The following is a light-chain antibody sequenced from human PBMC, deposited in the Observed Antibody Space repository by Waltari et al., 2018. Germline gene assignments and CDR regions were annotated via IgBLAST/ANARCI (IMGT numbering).Light chain of an antibody. CDR1: SRDVGNYKL. CDR3: CSYAGLGIYV. Sequence: QSGLTQPASVSGSPGQSTTISCPGTSRDVGNYKLVSWYQQYPGKAPKLMVYEVTKRTSGVSDRFSGSKSGNTASLTIYGLQSEDEADYYCCSYAGLGIYVFGTGTKVTVL. V-gene: IGLV2-23*02. CDR2: EVT. J-gene: IGLJ1*01.